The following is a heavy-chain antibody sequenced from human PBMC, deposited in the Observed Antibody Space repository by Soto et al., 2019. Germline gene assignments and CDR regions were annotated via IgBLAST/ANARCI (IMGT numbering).Heavy chain of an antibody. J-gene: IGHJ4*01. CDR2: IKSKTDGGTT. CDR3: TTDSYTTIVIIRFDY. V-gene: IGHV3-15*07. D-gene: IGHD3-16*02. Sequence: EVHLVESGGGFVKPGGSLRLSCAASGFTFSNAWINWVRQAPGKGLEWVGRIKSKTDGGTTDFAASVKGRFAISREDSKNMVYLQMNSLRTEDTAVYYCTTDSYTTIVIIRFDYWGHGTLVTVSP. CDR1: GFTFSNAW.